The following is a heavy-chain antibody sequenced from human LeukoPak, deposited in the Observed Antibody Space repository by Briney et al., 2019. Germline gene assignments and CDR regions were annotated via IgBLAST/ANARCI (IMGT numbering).Heavy chain of an antibody. CDR2: ISGRGGST. Sequence: GGSLRLSCAASGFTFSSYAMSWVRQAPGKGLEWVSGISGRGGSTYYADSVKGRFTISRDNSKNTLYLQMTSLRAEDTAIYYCAIYGSYFSYWGQGTLVTVPS. D-gene: IGHD1-26*01. J-gene: IGHJ4*02. CDR1: GFTFSSYA. V-gene: IGHV3-23*01. CDR3: AIYGSYFSY.